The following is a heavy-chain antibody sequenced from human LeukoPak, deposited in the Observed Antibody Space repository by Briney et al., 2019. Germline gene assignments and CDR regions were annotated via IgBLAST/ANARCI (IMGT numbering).Heavy chain of an antibody. Sequence: SETLSLTCTVSGGSISSYYWSWIRQPPGKGLEWIGYIYYSGSTNYNPSLKSRVTISVDTSKNQFSLKLSSVTAADTAVYYCAREKYYDILTGYYTLFDYWGQGTLVTVSS. J-gene: IGHJ4*02. CDR2: IYYSGST. V-gene: IGHV4-59*01. CDR1: GGSISSYY. D-gene: IGHD3-9*01. CDR3: AREKYYDILTGYYTLFDY.